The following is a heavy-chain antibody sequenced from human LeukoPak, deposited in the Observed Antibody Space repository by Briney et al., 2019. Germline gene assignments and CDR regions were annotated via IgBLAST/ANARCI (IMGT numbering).Heavy chain of an antibody. CDR2: IYTSGST. CDR1: GGSISSYY. V-gene: IGHV4-4*09. CDR3: ARLNGYGDYRNWFDP. D-gene: IGHD4-17*01. J-gene: IGHJ5*02. Sequence: KPSETLSLTCTVPGGSISSYYWSWIRQPPGKGLEWIGYIYTSGSTNYNPSLKSRVTISVDTSKNQFSLKLSSVTAADTAVYYCARLNGYGDYRNWFDPWGQGTLVTVSS.